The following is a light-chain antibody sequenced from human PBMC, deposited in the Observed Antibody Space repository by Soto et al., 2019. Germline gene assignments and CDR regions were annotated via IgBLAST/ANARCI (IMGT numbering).Light chain of an antibody. Sequence: EIVLAQSPGTLSLSPGERATLSCRASQSVSSSYLAWYQQKPDQAPRLLVYDASNRATGIPTRFSGSGSGTDFTLTISNLEPEDFAVYYCQQHISWPLTFGGGTKVDI. CDR3: QQHISWPLT. V-gene: IGKV3-11*01. CDR1: QSVSSSY. CDR2: DAS. J-gene: IGKJ4*01.